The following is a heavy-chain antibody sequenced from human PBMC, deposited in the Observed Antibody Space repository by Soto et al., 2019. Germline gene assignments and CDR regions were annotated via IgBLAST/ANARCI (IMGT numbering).Heavy chain of an antibody. J-gene: IGHJ4*02. V-gene: IGHV1-3*01. CDR1: GYTFTSSA. CDR2: INAGNGNT. CDR3: ARGLNGYLHYFDY. Sequence: ASVKVSCKASGYTFTSSAMHWVCQAPGQRLEWMGWINAGNGNTKYSQKFHGRVTITRDTSASTAYMELSSLRSEDTAVYYCARGLNGYLHYFDYWGQGTLVTVPQ. D-gene: IGHD5-18*01.